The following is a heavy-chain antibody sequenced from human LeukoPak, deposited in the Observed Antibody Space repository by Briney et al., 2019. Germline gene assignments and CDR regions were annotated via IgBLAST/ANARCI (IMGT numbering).Heavy chain of an antibody. J-gene: IGHJ4*02. CDR1: GFTFSSCA. Sequence: PGGSLRLSCAASGFTFSSCAMHWVRQAPGKGLEWVAVISYDGSNKYYADSVKGRFTIFRDNSKNTLYLQMNSLRVEDTAVYYCARGRPHGNDYWGQGTLVTVSS. V-gene: IGHV3-30-3*01. CDR2: ISYDGSNK. CDR3: ARGRPHGNDY. D-gene: IGHD4-23*01.